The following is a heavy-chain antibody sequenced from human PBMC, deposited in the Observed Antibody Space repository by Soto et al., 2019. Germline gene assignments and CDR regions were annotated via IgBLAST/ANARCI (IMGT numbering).Heavy chain of an antibody. CDR2: INSDGSST. V-gene: IGHV3-74*01. CDR3: ARDGYCSGGSCYYYGMDV. Sequence: GGSLRLSCAASGFTFSSYWMHWVRQAPGKGLVWVSRINSDGSSTSYADSVKGRFTISRDNAKNTLYLQMSSLRAEDTAVYYCARDGYCSGGSCYYYGMDVWGQGTTVTVSS. CDR1: GFTFSSYW. J-gene: IGHJ6*02. D-gene: IGHD2-15*01.